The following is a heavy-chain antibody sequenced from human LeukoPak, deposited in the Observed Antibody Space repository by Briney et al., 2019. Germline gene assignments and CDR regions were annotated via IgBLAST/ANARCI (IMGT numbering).Heavy chain of an antibody. D-gene: IGHD1-1*01. J-gene: IGHJ5*02. CDR3: ARLNNNWASWFDP. V-gene: IGHV3-48*03. Sequence: GGSLRLSCAASGFTFSSYEMNWVRQAPGKGLEWVSYISGSGTTIYYADSAKGRFTISRDNAKNSLYLQMNSLRAEDTAVYYCARLNNNWASWFDPWGQGTLVTVSS. CDR2: ISGSGTTI. CDR1: GFTFSSYE.